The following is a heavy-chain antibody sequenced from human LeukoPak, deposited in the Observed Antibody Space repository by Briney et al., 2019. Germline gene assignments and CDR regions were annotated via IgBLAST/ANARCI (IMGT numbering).Heavy chain of an antibody. CDR1: GFTFSDYA. Sequence: PGGSLRLSCAASGFTFSDYAIHWVRQAPGKGPEWLGVIAYDGSNKYYADSVKGRFTISRDNSKSTLFLQTTRLRAEDTAVYYCARDFAEAFDVWGQGTKVTVSS. CDR3: ARDFAEAFDV. J-gene: IGHJ3*01. CDR2: IAYDGSNK. V-gene: IGHV3-30*04.